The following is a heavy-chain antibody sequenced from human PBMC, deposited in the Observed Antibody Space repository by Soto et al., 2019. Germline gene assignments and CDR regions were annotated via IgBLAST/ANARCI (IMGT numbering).Heavy chain of an antibody. J-gene: IGHJ4*02. D-gene: IGHD3-22*01. Sequence: GGSLRLSCAASGFTFSSYGMHWVRQAPGKGLEWVAVISYDGSNKYYADSVKGRFTISRDNSKNTLYLQMNSLRAEDTAVYYCAKWKDGDSSGYHNWGQGTLVTVSS. CDR1: GFTFSSYG. V-gene: IGHV3-30*18. CDR2: ISYDGSNK. CDR3: AKWKDGDSSGYHN.